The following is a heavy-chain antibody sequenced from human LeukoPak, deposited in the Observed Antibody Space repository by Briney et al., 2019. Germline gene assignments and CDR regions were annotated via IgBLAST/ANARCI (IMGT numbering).Heavy chain of an antibody. CDR2: IYYSGST. J-gene: IGHJ4*02. V-gene: IGHV4-39*07. CDR3: ARLTERGYGADGGSHFDY. CDR1: GGSISSSSYY. D-gene: IGHD5-12*01. Sequence: SETLSLTCTVSGGSISSSSYYWGWIRQPPGKGLEWIGSIYYSGSTYYNPSLKSRVTISVDTSKNQFSLKLSSVTAADTAVYYCARLTERGYGADGGSHFDYWGQGTLVTVSS.